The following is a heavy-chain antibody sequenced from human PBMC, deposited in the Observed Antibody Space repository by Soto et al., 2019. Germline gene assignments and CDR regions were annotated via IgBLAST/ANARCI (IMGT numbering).Heavy chain of an antibody. CDR1: GFTFSSYA. Sequence: EVQLLESGGGLVQPGGSLSLSCAASGFTFSSYAMSWVRQAPGKGLEWVSAISGSGGSTYYADSVKGRFTISRDNSKNTLYLQMHRLRAEDTAVYYCAKDSSGGDCSSTSCDSWFDPWGQGTLVTVSS. V-gene: IGHV3-23*01. J-gene: IGHJ5*02. CDR2: ISGSGGST. CDR3: AKDSSGGDCSSTSCDSWFDP. D-gene: IGHD2-2*02.